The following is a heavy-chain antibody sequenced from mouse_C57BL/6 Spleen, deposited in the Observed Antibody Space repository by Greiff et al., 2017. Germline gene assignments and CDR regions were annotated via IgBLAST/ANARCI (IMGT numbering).Heavy chain of an antibody. CDR2: IPPSDSDT. CDR1: GYTFTSYW. D-gene: IGHD1-1*01. Sequence: QVQLQQPGAELVKPGASVKVSCKASGYTFTSYWMHWVKQRPGQGLEWIGRIPPSDSDTNYNQKFKGKATLTVDKSSSTAYMQLSSLTSEDSAVYYCATSFYYYGSSYWYFDVWGTGTTVTVSS. J-gene: IGHJ1*03. CDR3: ATSFYYYGSSYWYFDV. V-gene: IGHV1-74*01.